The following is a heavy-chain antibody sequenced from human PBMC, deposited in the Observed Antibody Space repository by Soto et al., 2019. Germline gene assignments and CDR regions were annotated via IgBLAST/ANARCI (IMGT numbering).Heavy chain of an antibody. V-gene: IGHV3-23*01. J-gene: IGHJ4*02. CDR3: TKRSGGFSEFDY. CDR2: VDYTVSYT. Sequence: EVQLLESGGGLGQPGGSLRLSCAASGFTFSGFAMNWVRQPPGKGLEWVSSVDYTVSYTFYAASVKGRFTISRDNSKNMGYMELNSLRAEDTAVYYCTKRSGGFSEFDYWGQGTLVIVSS. D-gene: IGHD5-12*01. CDR1: GFTFSGFA.